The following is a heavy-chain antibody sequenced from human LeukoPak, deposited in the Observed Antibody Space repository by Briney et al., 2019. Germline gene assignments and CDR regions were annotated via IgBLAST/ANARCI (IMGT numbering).Heavy chain of an antibody. CDR2: INDSGST. V-gene: IGHV4-34*01. CDR3: ARCIVVPAAILYYYYMDV. Sequence: SETLCLTCAVYGGSFSGYYWSWIRQPPGKGLEWVGEINDSGSTNYNPSLKSRVSISVDTSKNQFSLKLSSVTAADTAVYYCARCIVVPAAILYYYYMDVWGKGTTVTVSS. D-gene: IGHD2-2*02. J-gene: IGHJ6*03. CDR1: GGSFSGYY.